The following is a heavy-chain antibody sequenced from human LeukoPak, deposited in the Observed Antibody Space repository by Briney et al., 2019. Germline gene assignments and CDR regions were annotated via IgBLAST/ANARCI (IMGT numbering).Heavy chain of an antibody. D-gene: IGHD3-22*01. J-gene: IGHJ3*02. V-gene: IGHV3-72*01. CDR3: ASYGPGTTYYYDSSGYYYAFDI. CDR2: TRNKANSYTT. Sequence: PGGSLRLSCAASGFTFSDHYMDWVRQAPGKGLEWVGRTRNKANSYTTEYAASVKGRFTISRDDSKNSLYLQMNSLKTEDTAVYYCASYGPGTTYYYDSSGYYYAFDIWGQGTMVTVSS. CDR1: GFTFSDHY.